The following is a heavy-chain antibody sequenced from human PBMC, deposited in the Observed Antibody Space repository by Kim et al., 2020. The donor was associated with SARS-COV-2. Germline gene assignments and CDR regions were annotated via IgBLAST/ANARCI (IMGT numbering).Heavy chain of an antibody. CDR2: ISWNSGTI. J-gene: IGHJ6*01. V-gene: IGHV3-9*01. D-gene: IGHD3-10*01. CDR3: AKSKITMFQGVLYGMDV. CDR1: GFTFDDYA. Sequence: GGSLRPSCAASGFTFDDYAMHWVRQAPGKGLEWVSGISWNSGTIGYADSVKGRFTISRDNAKNSLYLQMNSLRTEDTALYYCAKSKITMFQGVLYGMDV.